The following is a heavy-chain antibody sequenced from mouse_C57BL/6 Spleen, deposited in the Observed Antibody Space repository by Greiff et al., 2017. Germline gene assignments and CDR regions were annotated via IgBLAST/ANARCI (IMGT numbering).Heavy chain of an antibody. CDR3: ARGSNWAFAY. CDR1: GFTFSDYY. J-gene: IGHJ3*01. V-gene: IGHV5-16*01. D-gene: IGHD4-1*01. Sequence: LVESEGGLVQPGSSMKLSCTASGFTFSDYYMAWVRQVPEKGLEWVANINYDGSSTYYLDSLKSRFIISRDNAKNILYLQMSSLKAEDTATYYCARGSNWAFAYWGQGTLVTVSA. CDR2: INYDGSST.